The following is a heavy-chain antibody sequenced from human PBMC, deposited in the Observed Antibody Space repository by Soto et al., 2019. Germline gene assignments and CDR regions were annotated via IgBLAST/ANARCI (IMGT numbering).Heavy chain of an antibody. D-gene: IGHD6-19*01. J-gene: IGHJ3*01. CDR2: ISGSGGST. V-gene: IGHV3-23*01. Sequence: GRSLRLSCAASGFTFSSYAMSWVRQAPGKGLEWVSAISGSGGSTYYADSVEGRFTISRDNSKNTLYLQMNSLRAEDTAVYYCTGNGGWQNAFAFWGQGTMDPVSS. CDR1: GFTFSSYA. CDR3: TGNGGWQNAFAF.